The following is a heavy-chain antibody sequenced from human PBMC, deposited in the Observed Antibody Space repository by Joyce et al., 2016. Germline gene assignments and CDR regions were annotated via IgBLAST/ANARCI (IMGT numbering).Heavy chain of an antibody. V-gene: IGHV4-38-2*01. CDR3: ARRPYNVHTPLGSDWYFDL. J-gene: IGHJ2*01. D-gene: IGHD5-18*01. CDR1: GLSFDLHSF. Sequence: QVQLQESGPGLVKPSETLSLTCGVSGLSFDLHSFWGWIRQPPGKGLDWIGNVYLHGITHYSPSLKSRVTIYIDTSKNQFSLKRNSLTAADTAVYFCARRPYNVHTPLGSDWYFDLWGRGTLVTVSS. CDR2: VYLHGIT.